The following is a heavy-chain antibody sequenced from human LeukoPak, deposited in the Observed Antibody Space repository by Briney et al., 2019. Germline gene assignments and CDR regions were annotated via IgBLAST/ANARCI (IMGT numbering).Heavy chain of an antibody. CDR3: ARGRVGQLWLNYYYYYYMDV. V-gene: IGHV1-8*02. Sequence: ASVKVSCKASGYTFTSNDINWVRQATGQGLEWMGWMNPNSGNTGYAQKFQGRVTMTRNTSISTAYMELSSLRSEDTAVYYCARGRVGQLWLNYYYYYYMDVWGKGTTVTVSS. CDR1: GYTFTSND. CDR2: MNPNSGNT. D-gene: IGHD5-18*01. J-gene: IGHJ6*03.